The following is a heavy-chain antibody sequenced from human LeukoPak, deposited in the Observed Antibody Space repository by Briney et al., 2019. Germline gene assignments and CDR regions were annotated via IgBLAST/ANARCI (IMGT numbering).Heavy chain of an antibody. V-gene: IGHV1-69*01. J-gene: IGHJ4*02. CDR2: IIPIFGTA. D-gene: IGHD4-17*01. Sequence: GASVKVSCKAPGGTFSSYAISWVRQAPGQGLEWMGGIIPIFGTANYAQKFQGRVTITADESTSTAYMELSSLRSEDTAVYYCARDGPYGDRTFDYWGQGTLVTVSS. CDR1: GGTFSSYA. CDR3: ARDGPYGDRTFDY.